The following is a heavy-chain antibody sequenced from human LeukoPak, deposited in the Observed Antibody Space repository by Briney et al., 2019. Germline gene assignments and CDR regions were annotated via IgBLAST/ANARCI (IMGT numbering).Heavy chain of an antibody. CDR1: GGSFSGYY. J-gene: IGHJ5*02. V-gene: IGHV4-34*01. CDR2: ISHSGST. Sequence: SETLSLTCAVYGGSFSGYYWSWIRQPPGKGLEWIGEISHSGSTNYNPSLKSRVTISVDTSKNQLSLKLSSVTAADTAVYYCARVAGTMVRGVIRKFDPWGQGTLVTVSS. CDR3: ARVAGTMVRGVIRKFDP. D-gene: IGHD3-10*01.